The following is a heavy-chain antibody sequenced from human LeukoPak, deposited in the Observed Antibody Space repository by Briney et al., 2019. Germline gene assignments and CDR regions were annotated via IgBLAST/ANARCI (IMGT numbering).Heavy chain of an antibody. CDR1: GYTFTSYD. CDR3: ARSKLLWFGDKVFYYFDY. CDR2: MNPNSGNT. D-gene: IGHD3-10*01. V-gene: IGHV1-8*03. Sequence: ASVKVTCKASGYTFTSYDINWVRQATGQGPEWMGWMNPNSGNTGYAQKFQGRVTITRNTSISTAYMELSSLRSEDTAVYYCARSKLLWFGDKVFYYFDYWGQGTLVTVSS. J-gene: IGHJ4*02.